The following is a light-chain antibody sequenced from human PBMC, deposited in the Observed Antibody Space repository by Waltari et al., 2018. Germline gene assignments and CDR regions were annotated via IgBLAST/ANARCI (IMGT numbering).Light chain of an antibody. CDR1: QHVVGSN. CDR3: QQYGASPYT. J-gene: IGKJ2*01. V-gene: IGKV3-20*01. Sequence: EIVLMQSPGPLSLSPGDGATLSCRASQHVVGSNLAWYQKKPGQAPRLLIFGASVRASGIPDRFSGSESGTDFTLTISRLEPEDFAVYYCQQYGASPYTFGQGTKLEIK. CDR2: GAS.